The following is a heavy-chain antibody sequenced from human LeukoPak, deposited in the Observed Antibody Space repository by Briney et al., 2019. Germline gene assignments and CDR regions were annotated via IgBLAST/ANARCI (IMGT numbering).Heavy chain of an antibody. D-gene: IGHD6-13*01. V-gene: IGHV3-7*01. CDR1: GFTFSGFW. Sequence: GGSLRLSCAVSGFTFSGFWMSWSRQAPGKGLEWVASINSDGSEGYYADVVKGRFTISRDNSKNTLYLQMNSLRAEDTAVYYCAKDLNGSIAAKIYYYYYGMDVWGQGTTVTVSS. CDR2: INSDGSEG. CDR3: AKDLNGSIAAKIYYYYYGMDV. J-gene: IGHJ6*02.